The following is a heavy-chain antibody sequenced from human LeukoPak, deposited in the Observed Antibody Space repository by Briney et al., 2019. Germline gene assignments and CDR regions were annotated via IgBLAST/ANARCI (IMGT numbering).Heavy chain of an antibody. Sequence: SETLSLTCTVSGGSIRSSYYYWGWIRQPPGKGLEWIGSIYDSGSTNYNPSLKSRVTISVDTSKNQFSLKLSSVTAADTAVYYCARVEYYYGSGSSRIDYWGQGTLVTVSS. CDR2: IYDSGST. CDR1: GGSIRSSYYY. V-gene: IGHV4-39*07. CDR3: ARVEYYYGSGSSRIDY. D-gene: IGHD3-10*01. J-gene: IGHJ4*02.